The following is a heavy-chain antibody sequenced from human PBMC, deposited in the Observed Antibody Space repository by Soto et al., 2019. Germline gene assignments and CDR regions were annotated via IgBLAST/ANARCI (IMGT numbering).Heavy chain of an antibody. D-gene: IGHD5-12*01. CDR1: GYTFSNYW. CDR2: IYPGDSDT. CDR3: ARSVEVATTDAFDI. J-gene: IGHJ3*02. Sequence: GESLKISCRASGYTFSNYWIGWVRQVPGKGLEWMGIIYPGDSDTRYSPSFQGQVTISADKSISTAYLQWSSLKASDTAMYYCARSVEVATTDAFDIWGQGTMGTVS. V-gene: IGHV5-51*01.